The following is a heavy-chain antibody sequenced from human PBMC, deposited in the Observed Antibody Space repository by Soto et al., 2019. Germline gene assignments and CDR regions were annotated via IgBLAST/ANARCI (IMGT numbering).Heavy chain of an antibody. V-gene: IGHV3-33*01. CDR1: GFTFSSYG. CDR2: IWYDGSNK. CDR3: ARGVRESDY. Sequence: QVQLVESGGGVVQPGRSLRLSCAASGFTFSSYGMHWVRQAPGKGLEWVAVIWYDGSNKYYADSVKGRFTNTRENSKNTLYLQMNSLRAEDTAVYYCARGVRESDYWGQGTLVTVSS. D-gene: IGHD1-26*01. J-gene: IGHJ4*02.